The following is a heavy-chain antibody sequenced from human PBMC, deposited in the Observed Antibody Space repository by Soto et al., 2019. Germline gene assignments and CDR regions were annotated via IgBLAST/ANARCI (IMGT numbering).Heavy chain of an antibody. V-gene: IGHV3-30*18. CDR2: ISYDGSNK. Sequence: QVQLVESGGGVVQPGRSLRLSCAASGFTFSSYGMHWVRQAPGKGLEWVAVISYDGSNKYYADSVKGRFTISRDNSKNTLYLQMNSLRAEDTAVYYCAKAHSSSWYLQNHKDHYGMDVWGQGTTVTVSS. CDR1: GFTFSSYG. CDR3: AKAHSSSWYLQNHKDHYGMDV. J-gene: IGHJ6*02. D-gene: IGHD6-13*01.